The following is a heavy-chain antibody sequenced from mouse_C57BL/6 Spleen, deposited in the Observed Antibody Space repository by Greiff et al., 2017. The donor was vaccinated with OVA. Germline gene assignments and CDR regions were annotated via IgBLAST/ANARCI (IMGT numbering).Heavy chain of an antibody. CDR2: IWTGGGT. CDR1: GFSLTSYA. D-gene: IGHD1-1*01. V-gene: IGHV2-9-1*01. Sequence: QLQLKESGPGLVAPSQSLSITCTVSGFSLTSYAISWVRQPPGKGLEWLGVIWTGGGTNYNSALKSRLSISKDNSKSQVFLKMNSLQTDDTARYYCARNDPYGSDWYFDVWGTGTTVTVSS. CDR3: ARNDPYGSDWYFDV. J-gene: IGHJ1*03.